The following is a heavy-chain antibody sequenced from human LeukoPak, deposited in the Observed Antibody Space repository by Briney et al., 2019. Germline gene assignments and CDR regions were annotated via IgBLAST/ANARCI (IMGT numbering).Heavy chain of an antibody. CDR3: ASERPSSSWYDY. CDR1: GFTFSRNL. J-gene: IGHJ4*02. D-gene: IGHD6-13*01. V-gene: IGHV3-7*01. Sequence: GGSLRLSCAASGFTFSRNLMTWVRQAPGKGLEWVANIYQDGSEKYYADSVRGRFTISRDNAKNTLYLQMNSLRAEDTAVYFCASERPSSSWYDYWGQGTLVTVSS. CDR2: IYQDGSEK.